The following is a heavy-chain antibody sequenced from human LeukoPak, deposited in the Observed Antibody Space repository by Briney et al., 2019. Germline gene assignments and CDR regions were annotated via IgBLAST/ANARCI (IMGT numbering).Heavy chain of an antibody. CDR2: INPNSGGT. J-gene: IGHJ4*02. CDR1: GYTFTGYY. V-gene: IGHV1-2*02. Sequence: GASVKVSCKASGYTFTGYYMHWVRQAPGQGLEWMGWINPNSGGTNYAQKFQGRVTMTRDTSISTAYMELSRLRFDDTAVFYCARAGSSSRWVNDYWGQGTLVTVSS. CDR3: ARAGSSSRWVNDY. D-gene: IGHD6-13*01.